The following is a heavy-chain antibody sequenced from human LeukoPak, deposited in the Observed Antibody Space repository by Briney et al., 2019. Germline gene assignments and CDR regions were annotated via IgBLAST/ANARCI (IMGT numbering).Heavy chain of an antibody. J-gene: IGHJ4*02. Sequence: GGSLRLSCAASGFTFTGYALNWVRQAPGKGVEWVSSISTGTYIYYADSVKGRFTISRDNAENSVYLQMNSLTVEDTAIYYCARLLGQGDGYKAFDYWGRGTVVTVSP. CDR3: ARLLGQGDGYKAFDY. D-gene: IGHD5-24*01. V-gene: IGHV3-21*01. CDR2: ISTGTYI. CDR1: GFTFTGYA.